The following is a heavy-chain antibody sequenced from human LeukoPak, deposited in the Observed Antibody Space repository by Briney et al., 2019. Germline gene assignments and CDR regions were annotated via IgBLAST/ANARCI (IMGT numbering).Heavy chain of an antibody. CDR2: INPNSGGT. CDR3: ARELNYASSGYYFDY. Sequence: ASVKVSCKASGYTFTVYFMHWVRQAPGQGLEWMGWINPNSGGTNYAQKFQGRVTMTRDTSISTAYMELSRLRSDDTAVYYCARELNYASSGYYFDYWGQGTLVTVSS. J-gene: IGHJ4*02. CDR1: GYTFTVYF. D-gene: IGHD3-22*01. V-gene: IGHV1-2*02.